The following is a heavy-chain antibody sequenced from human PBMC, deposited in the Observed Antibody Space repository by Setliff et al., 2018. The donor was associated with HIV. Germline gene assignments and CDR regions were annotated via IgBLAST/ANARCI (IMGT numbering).Heavy chain of an antibody. V-gene: IGHV4-61*02. J-gene: IGHJ4*02. D-gene: IGHD6-19*01. CDR1: GGSISTGVYY. CDR2: ISASGST. Sequence: SETLSLTCTVSGGSISTGVYYWSWIRQPADKALEWIGRISASGSTNYNPSLESRVTLSIDTSNNQFSLKLTSVTAADTAVYYCARLRQWLAFFDSWGQGTLVTVSS. CDR3: ARLRQWLAFFDS.